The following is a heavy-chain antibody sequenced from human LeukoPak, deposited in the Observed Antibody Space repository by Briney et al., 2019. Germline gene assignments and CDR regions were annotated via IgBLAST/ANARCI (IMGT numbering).Heavy chain of an antibody. Sequence: GGSLRLSCATSGFTFSSIWMSWVRPAPGKGREWVANIKHDGSETKYVDSVEGRFTISRDNAKNSLHLQMNSLRVEDTAVYYCAKNGGPHGMDVWGQGTTVTVSS. V-gene: IGHV3-7*02. D-gene: IGHD3-16*01. CDR1: GFTFSSIW. J-gene: IGHJ6*02. CDR2: IKHDGSET. CDR3: AKNGGPHGMDV.